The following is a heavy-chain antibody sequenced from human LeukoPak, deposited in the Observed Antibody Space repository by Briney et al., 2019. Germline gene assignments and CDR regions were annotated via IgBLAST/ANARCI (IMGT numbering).Heavy chain of an antibody. D-gene: IGHD1-26*01. V-gene: IGHV1-18*01. Sequence: ASVKVSCKASGYTFSSYGITWVRQAPGQGLEWMGWISPNNGDTNYAQKLQGRVTMTTDTSTSTAYMELRSLRSDDTAMYYCARVIVGATTEGRHSWFDPWGQGTLVTVSS. CDR3: ARVIVGATTEGRHSWFDP. J-gene: IGHJ5*02. CDR1: GYTFSSYG. CDR2: ISPNNGDT.